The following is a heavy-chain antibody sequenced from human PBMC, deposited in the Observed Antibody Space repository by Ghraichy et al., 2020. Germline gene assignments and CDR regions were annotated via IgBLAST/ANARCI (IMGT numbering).Heavy chain of an antibody. Sequence: GGSLRLSCAASGFTFSSYAMSWVRQAPGKGLEWVSAISGSGGSTYYADSVKGRFTISRDNSKNTLYLQMNSLRAEDTAVYYCATHPGYSSSWYGSYFQHWGQGTLVTVSS. CDR2: ISGSGGST. J-gene: IGHJ1*01. V-gene: IGHV3-23*01. D-gene: IGHD6-13*01. CDR1: GFTFSSYA. CDR3: ATHPGYSSSWYGSYFQH.